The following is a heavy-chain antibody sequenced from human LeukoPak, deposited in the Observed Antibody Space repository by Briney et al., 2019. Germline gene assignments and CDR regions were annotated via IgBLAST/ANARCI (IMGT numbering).Heavy chain of an antibody. CDR2: IHKAGTES. Sequence: GRSLRLSCAASGLTVTDYWMTWVRQVPGKGLEWVANIHKAGTESYYVDSVKGRFAISRDNAKNSLYLQLSSLRVDDTAVYYCARVGTWELQRVFDYWGQGTLVTVSS. V-gene: IGHV3-7*01. CDR3: ARVGTWELQRVFDY. J-gene: IGHJ4*02. D-gene: IGHD1-26*01. CDR1: GLTVTDYW.